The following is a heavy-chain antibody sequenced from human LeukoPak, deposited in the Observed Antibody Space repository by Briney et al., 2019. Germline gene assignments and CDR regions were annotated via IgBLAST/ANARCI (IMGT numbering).Heavy chain of an antibody. CDR2: INPGDGGA. V-gene: IGHV1-46*01. D-gene: IGHD4-11*01. J-gene: IGHJ4*02. CDR3: ARDLGTGSNYVSIDY. CDR1: GYTFTAHY. Sequence: GASVKVSCKASGYTFTAHYIHWVRQAPGQGLEWMGIINPGDGGASYAQKFQGRVTMTRDTSISTAYMELSRLRSDDTAVYYCARDLGTGSNYVSIDYWGQGTLVTVSS.